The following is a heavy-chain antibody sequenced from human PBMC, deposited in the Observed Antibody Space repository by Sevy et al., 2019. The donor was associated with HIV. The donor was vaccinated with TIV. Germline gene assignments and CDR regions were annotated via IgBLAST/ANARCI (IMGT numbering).Heavy chain of an antibody. J-gene: IGHJ6*02. Sequence: ASVKVSCKASGYTFTSYDMNWVRQATGQGLEWMGWMNPNSGNTGYAQKFQGRVTMTRNTSISTAYMELSSLRSEDTAVYYCAREGVVPAAYYYYGMDVWGQGTTVTVSS. CDR3: AREGVVPAAYYYYGMDV. CDR2: MNPNSGNT. V-gene: IGHV1-8*01. CDR1: GYTFTSYD. D-gene: IGHD2-2*01.